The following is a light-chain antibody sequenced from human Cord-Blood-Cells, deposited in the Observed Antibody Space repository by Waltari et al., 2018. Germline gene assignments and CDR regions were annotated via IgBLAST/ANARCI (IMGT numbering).Light chain of an antibody. CDR3: QQYNNWPLYS. J-gene: IGKJ2*03. CDR1: QSVSSN. V-gene: IGKV3-15*01. CDR2: GAS. Sequence: EIVMTHSPPTLPVSPGERATLSCRASQSVSSNLAWYQQKPGQAPRLLIYGASTRATGIPARFSGSGSGTEFTLTISSLQSEDFAVYYCQQYNNWPLYSFGQGTKLEIK.